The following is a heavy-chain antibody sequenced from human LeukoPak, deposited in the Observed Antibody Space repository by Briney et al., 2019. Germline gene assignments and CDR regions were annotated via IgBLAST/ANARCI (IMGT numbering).Heavy chain of an antibody. CDR3: ARGRATFDY. J-gene: IGHJ4*02. CDR1: GGSISSYY. D-gene: IGHD1-26*01. CDR2: IYYSGST. Sequence: PSETLPLTCTVSGGSISSYYWSWIRQPPGKGLEWIGYIYYSGSTNYNPSLKSRVTISVDTSKNQFSLKLSSVTAADTAVYYCARGRATFDYWGQGTLVTVSS. V-gene: IGHV4-59*01.